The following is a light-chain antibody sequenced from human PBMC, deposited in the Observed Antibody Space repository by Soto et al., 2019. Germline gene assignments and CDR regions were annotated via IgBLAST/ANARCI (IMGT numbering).Light chain of an antibody. V-gene: IGKV3-20*01. Sequence: TETPGRVSWSPERGPTLSCGASQSVRYNYLAWYQQKPGQAPRLLIYGVSTRATGIPDRFGGSGSGTDFTLTISRLDPEDFAVYYFQHDGTSPRTIGPGAKVDIK. CDR1: QSVRYNY. CDR3: QHDGTSPRT. CDR2: GVS. J-gene: IGKJ1*01.